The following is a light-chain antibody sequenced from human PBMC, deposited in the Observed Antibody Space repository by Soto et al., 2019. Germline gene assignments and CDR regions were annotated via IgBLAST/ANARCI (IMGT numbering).Light chain of an antibody. CDR2: GAS. CDR1: ESVSRN. V-gene: IGKV3-15*01. Sequence: IVMTQSPATLSVSPGEGATLSCRASESVSRNLAWYQQKPGQAPRLLIYGASTRAIGIPGRFSGSGSGTEFTLTISSLQSEDFAVYYCQQYNNLPPCTFGQGTKVDIK. J-gene: IGKJ1*01. CDR3: QQYNNLPPCT.